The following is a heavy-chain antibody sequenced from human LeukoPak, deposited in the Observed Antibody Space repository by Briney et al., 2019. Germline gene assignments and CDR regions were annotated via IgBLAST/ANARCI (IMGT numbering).Heavy chain of an antibody. J-gene: IGHJ4*02. CDR2: ISGSGTTT. V-gene: IGHV3-11*04. D-gene: IGHD3-22*01. CDR3: AIQITMIVVVPYFDY. CDR1: GLTFSDYY. Sequence: KPGGSLRLSCAASGLTFSDYYMTWIRQAPGKGLEWVSSISGSGTTTYSADSVRGRLTVSRDNAKNSVFLYMNSLRAEDTAVYYCAIQITMIVVVPYFDYWGQGTLVTVSS.